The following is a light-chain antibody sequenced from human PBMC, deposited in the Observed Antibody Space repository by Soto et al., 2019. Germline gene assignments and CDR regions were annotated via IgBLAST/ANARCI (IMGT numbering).Light chain of an antibody. CDR3: QQYGSSPRVT. CDR1: QSVSSSY. J-gene: IGKJ5*01. CDR2: GAS. V-gene: IGKV3-20*01. Sequence: ELVLTQSPGTLSLSPGERASLSCRASQSVSSSYLAWYQQKPGQAPRLVISGASSSATGIPDRFSGSGSGTAFTLTISRLEPEDFAVYYCQQYGSSPRVTFGQGTRLEIK.